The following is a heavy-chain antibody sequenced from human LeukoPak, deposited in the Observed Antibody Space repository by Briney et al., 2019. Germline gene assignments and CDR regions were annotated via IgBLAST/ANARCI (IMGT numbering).Heavy chain of an antibody. V-gene: IGHV3-30*02. D-gene: IGHD2-2*01. J-gene: IGHJ4*02. CDR2: IRYDGSNK. Sequence: GGSLRLSCAASGFTFSSYGMHWVRQAPGKGLEWVAFIRYDGSNKYYADSVKGRFTISRDNSKNTLYLQMNSLRAGDTAVYYCARGGYCSSISCYPHPFDYWGQGTLVTVSS. CDR1: GFTFSSYG. CDR3: ARGGYCSSISCYPHPFDY.